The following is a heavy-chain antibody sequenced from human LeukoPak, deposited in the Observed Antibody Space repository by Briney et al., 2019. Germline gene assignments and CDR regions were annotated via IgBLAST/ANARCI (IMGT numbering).Heavy chain of an antibody. Sequence: ASETLSLTCTVSGDSISGYYWSWIRQTPGKGLEWIGYIYYSGSTNYNPSLRSRVTISVDTSKNQFSLKLSSVTAADTAVYYCATGRWGSSWYRGFDPWGQGTLVTVSS. CDR2: IYYSGST. V-gene: IGHV4-59*08. CDR3: ATGRWGSSWYRGFDP. CDR1: GDSISGYY. D-gene: IGHD6-13*01. J-gene: IGHJ5*02.